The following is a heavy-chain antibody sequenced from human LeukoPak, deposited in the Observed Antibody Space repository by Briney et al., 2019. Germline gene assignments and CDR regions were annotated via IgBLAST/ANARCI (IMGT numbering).Heavy chain of an antibody. Sequence: ASVKVSCKASGYTFTGYYMHWVRQAPGQGLEWMGRISPNSGGTNYGQKFQGKGTMTRDTSISTAYMEMSRLRSDDTAVYYCARVKDWRSNGFDYWGQGTLVTVSS. J-gene: IGHJ4*02. CDR1: GYTFTGYY. CDR3: ARVKDWRSNGFDY. V-gene: IGHV1-2*06. CDR2: ISPNSGGT. D-gene: IGHD3/OR15-3a*01.